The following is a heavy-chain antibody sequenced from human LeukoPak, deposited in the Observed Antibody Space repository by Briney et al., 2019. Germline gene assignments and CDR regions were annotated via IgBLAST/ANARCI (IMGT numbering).Heavy chain of an antibody. CDR1: GFTFSSYG. D-gene: IGHD6-13*01. Sequence: GRSLRLSCAASGFTFSSYGMHWVRQAPGKGLEWVAVISYDGSNKYYADSVKGRFTISRDNSKNTLYLQMNSLRAEDTAVYYCAKSRSRGSSSPLGYWGQGTLVTVSS. CDR2: ISYDGSNK. V-gene: IGHV3-30*18. CDR3: AKSRSRGSSSPLGY. J-gene: IGHJ4*02.